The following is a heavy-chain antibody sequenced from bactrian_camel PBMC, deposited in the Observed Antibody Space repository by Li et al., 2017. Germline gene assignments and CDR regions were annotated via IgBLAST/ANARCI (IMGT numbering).Heavy chain of an antibody. D-gene: IGHD6*01. CDR2: IDIGGAA. V-gene: IGHV3S53*01. J-gene: IGHJ4*01. CDR3: AADTVNLQMARWYTY. Sequence: VQLVESGGGSVQPGGSLRLSCVLSGDTFSTYYMAWFRNEREAVAAIDIGGAATYTHSVAGRFTISRDNAQNTLYLQMNNLKPEDTAMYYCAADTVNLQMARWYTYWGQGTQVTVS. CDR1: GDTFSTYY.